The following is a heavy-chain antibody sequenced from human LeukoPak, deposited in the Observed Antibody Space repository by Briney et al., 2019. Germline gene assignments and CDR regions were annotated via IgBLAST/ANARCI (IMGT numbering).Heavy chain of an antibody. CDR2: IKQDGSEK. D-gene: IGHD3-22*01. J-gene: IGHJ4*02. Sequence: GGSLRLSCAASGFPFSDYYMSWVRQAPGKGLEWVANIKQDGSEKYYVDSVKGRFTISRDNAKNSLYLQMNSLRAEDTAVYYCAREGYYCFDYWGQGTLVTVSS. CDR1: GFPFSDYY. V-gene: IGHV3-7*01. CDR3: AREGYYCFDY.